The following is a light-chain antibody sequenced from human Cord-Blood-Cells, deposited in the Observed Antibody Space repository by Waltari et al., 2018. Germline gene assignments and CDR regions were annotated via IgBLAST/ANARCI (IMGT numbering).Light chain of an antibody. J-gene: IGLJ1*01. V-gene: IGLV2-11*01. CDR2: DVS. Sequence: QSALTQPRSVSGSPGQSVPISCTGTSSDVGGYNYVSWYQQHPGNAPKIMIYDVSKRPSGVPDRFSGSKSGNTAPLTISGLQAEDEADYYCCSYAGSYNYVFGTGTKVTVL. CDR3: CSYAGSYNYV. CDR1: SSDVGGYNY.